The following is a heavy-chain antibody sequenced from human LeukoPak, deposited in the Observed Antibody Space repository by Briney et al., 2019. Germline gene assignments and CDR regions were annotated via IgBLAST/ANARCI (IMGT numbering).Heavy chain of an antibody. Sequence: GGSLRLSCAASGFTFSSYSMNWVRQAPGKGLEWVSSISSSSSYIYYADSVKGRFTISRDNAKNSLYLQMNSLRAEDTAVYYCARDRAFYSSSWYEAFDIWGQGTMVTVSS. CDR2: ISSSSSYI. D-gene: IGHD6-13*01. CDR1: GFTFSSYS. CDR3: ARDRAFYSSSWYEAFDI. V-gene: IGHV3-21*01. J-gene: IGHJ3*02.